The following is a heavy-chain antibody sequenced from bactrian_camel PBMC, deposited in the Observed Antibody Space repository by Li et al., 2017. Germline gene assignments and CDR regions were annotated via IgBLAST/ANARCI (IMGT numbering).Heavy chain of an antibody. CDR2: IDATGRT. V-gene: IGHV3S53*01. CDR1: GYLDGTYC. D-gene: IGHD4*01. Sequence: HVQLVESGGGSVQSGGSLRLSCVASGYLDGTYCMGWFRQVPGKEREGVAVIDATGRTSYADSVKGRFTISRDNTKNTLYLQMNSLKTEDTATYYCAAEEVGAITNTKWDRNTFSSWGPGTQVTVS. CDR3: AAEEVGAITNTKWDRNTFSS. J-gene: IGHJ6*01.